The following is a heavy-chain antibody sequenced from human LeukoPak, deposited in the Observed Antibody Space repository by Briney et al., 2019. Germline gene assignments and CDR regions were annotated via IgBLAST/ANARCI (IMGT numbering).Heavy chain of an antibody. CDR2: IYSGGST. CDR1: GFTVSSNY. J-gene: IGHJ4*02. D-gene: IGHD2-15*01. CDR3: ARGRLGGYSDY. Sequence: PGGSLRLSCAASGFTVSSNYMSWVRQAPGKGLEWVSVIYSGGSTYYADSVKGRFTISRDNSKNTLYLQVNSLRAEDTAVYYCARGRLGGYSDYWGQGTLVTVSS. V-gene: IGHV3-53*01.